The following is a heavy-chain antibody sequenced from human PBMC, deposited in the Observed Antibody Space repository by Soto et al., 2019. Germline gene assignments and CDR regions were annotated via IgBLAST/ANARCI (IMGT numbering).Heavy chain of an antibody. CDR2: IYYSGST. V-gene: IGHV4-31*03. D-gene: IGHD2-15*01. Sequence: QVQLQESCPGLVKPSQTLSLTCTVSGGSISSGGYYWSWIRQHPGKGLEWIGYIYYSGSTYYNPSLKCRVTISVDTSKNQFSLKLSSVTAADTAVYYCARDDCSGGSCYYNWFDPWGQGTLVTVSS. CDR3: ARDDCSGGSCYYNWFDP. CDR1: GGSISSGGYY. J-gene: IGHJ5*02.